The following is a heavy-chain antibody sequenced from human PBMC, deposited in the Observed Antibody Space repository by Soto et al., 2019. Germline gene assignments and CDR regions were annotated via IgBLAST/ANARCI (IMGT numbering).Heavy chain of an antibody. CDR2: IRSKAYGGTT. CDR3: TRELETNYYYYYGMDV. V-gene: IGHV3-49*04. J-gene: IGHJ6*02. D-gene: IGHD1-1*01. Sequence: GSLRLSCTASGFTFGDYAMSWVRQAPGKGLEWVGFIRSKAYGGTTEYAASVKGRFTISRDDSKSIAYLQMNSLKTEDTAVYYCTRELETNYYYYYGMDVWGQGTTVTVS. CDR1: GFTFGDYA.